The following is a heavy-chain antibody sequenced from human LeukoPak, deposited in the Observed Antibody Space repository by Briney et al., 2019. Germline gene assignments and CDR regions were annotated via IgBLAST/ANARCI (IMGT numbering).Heavy chain of an antibody. J-gene: IGHJ4*02. Sequence: GGSLRLSCAASGFTFSSYSMNWVRQAPGKGLEWVANIKQDGSEKYYVDSVKGRFTISRDNAKNSLYLQMNSLRAEDTAVYYCARWNKGYSYGYGYYFDYWGQGTLVTVSS. CDR3: ARWNKGYSYGYGYYFDY. CDR2: IKQDGSEK. V-gene: IGHV3-7*01. D-gene: IGHD5-18*01. CDR1: GFTFSSYS.